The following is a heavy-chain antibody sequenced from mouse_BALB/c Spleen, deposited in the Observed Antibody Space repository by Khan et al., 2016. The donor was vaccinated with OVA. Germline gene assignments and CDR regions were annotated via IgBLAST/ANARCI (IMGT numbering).Heavy chain of an antibody. D-gene: IGHD3-1*01. Sequence: QVQLKQSGPGLVAPSQSLSITCTVSEFSLTDYGVNWVRQPPGKGLEWLGMIWGDGSTDYNSALKSRLSISKDNSKSQVFLKMNSLQTDDTARYXCAREQRLGGFAYWGQGTLVTVSA. V-gene: IGHV2-6-7*01. CDR2: IWGDGST. CDR3: AREQRLGGFAY. CDR1: EFSLTDYG. J-gene: IGHJ3*01.